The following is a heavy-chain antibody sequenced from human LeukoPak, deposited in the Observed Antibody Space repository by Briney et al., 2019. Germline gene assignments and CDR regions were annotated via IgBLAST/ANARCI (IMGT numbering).Heavy chain of an antibody. Sequence: GGSLRLSCAASGFTFSSYAMSWVRQAPGKGLEWVSAISGSGGSTYYADSVKGRFTISRDNSKNTLYLQMNSLRAEDTAVYYCAKDPKIDILTGYNWFDPWGQGTLVTVSS. CDR2: ISGSGGST. CDR3: AKDPKIDILTGYNWFDP. D-gene: IGHD3-9*01. J-gene: IGHJ5*02. V-gene: IGHV3-23*01. CDR1: GFTFSSYA.